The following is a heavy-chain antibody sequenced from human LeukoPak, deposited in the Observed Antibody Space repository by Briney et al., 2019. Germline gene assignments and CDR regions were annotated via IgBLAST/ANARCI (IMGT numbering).Heavy chain of an antibody. V-gene: IGHV1-69*05. D-gene: IGHD3-22*01. CDR1: GGTFSSYA. CDR2: IIPIFGTA. J-gene: IGHJ6*03. Sequence: ASVKVSCKASGGTFSSYAISWVRQAPGQGLEWMGGIIPIFGTANYAQKFQGRVTITTDESTSTAYMELSSLRSEDTAVYYCARLTDSSGYGGGTSYYYYYMDVWGKGTTVTVSS. CDR3: ARLTDSSGYGGGTSYYYYYMDV.